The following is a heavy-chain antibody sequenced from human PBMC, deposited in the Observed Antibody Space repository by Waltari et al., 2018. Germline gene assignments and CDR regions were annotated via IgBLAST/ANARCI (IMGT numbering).Heavy chain of an antibody. V-gene: IGHV1-2*02. J-gene: IGHJ4*02. CDR1: GYTFTDYY. CDR2: IKHNSGDT. D-gene: IGHD5-12*01. Sequence: QVQLVQSGAAVKKPGASVNVSCKTSGYTFTDYYMHWVQQAPGQGVEWRVWIKHNSGDTNYAKKFQGRVTMTREASISAGYMELSRLRSDDTAVYYCAHLLGANDVDYWGQGTLVTVSS. CDR3: AHLLGANDVDY.